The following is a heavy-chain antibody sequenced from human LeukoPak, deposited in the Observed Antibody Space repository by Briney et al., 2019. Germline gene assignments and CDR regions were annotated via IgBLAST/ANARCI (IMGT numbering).Heavy chain of an antibody. D-gene: IGHD3-10*01. CDR2: ISGSGGST. CDR1: GFTFSSYA. Sequence: PGASLRLSCAASGFTFSSYAMSWVRQAPGKGLEWVSAISGSGGSTYYADSVKGRFTISRDNSKNTLYLQMNSLRAEDTAVYYCAKAITMVRGPLPYNWFDPWGQGTLVTVSS. V-gene: IGHV3-23*01. J-gene: IGHJ5*02. CDR3: AKAITMVRGPLPYNWFDP.